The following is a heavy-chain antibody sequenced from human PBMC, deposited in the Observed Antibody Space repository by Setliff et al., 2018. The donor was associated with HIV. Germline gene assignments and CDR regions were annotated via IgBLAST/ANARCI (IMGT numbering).Heavy chain of an antibody. Sequence: PSETLSLTCTVSGDSISSSIYYWGWVRQPPGKGLEWIGGIYYTGSPFYNPSLKSRVTTSVDTSNNQFSLKLSSVTAADTAVYYCARGGGTSSPIDYHYYIDVWGKGTTVTVSS. CDR3: ARGGGTSSPIDYHYYIDV. V-gene: IGHV4-39*01. CDR1: GDSISSSIYY. D-gene: IGHD6-6*01. J-gene: IGHJ6*03. CDR2: IYYTGSP.